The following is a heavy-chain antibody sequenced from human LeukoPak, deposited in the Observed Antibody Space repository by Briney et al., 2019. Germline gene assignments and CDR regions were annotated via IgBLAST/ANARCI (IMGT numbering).Heavy chain of an antibody. J-gene: IGHJ4*02. D-gene: IGHD2-21*02. Sequence: AGGSLRLSCAASGFTFSNHGMHWVRQAPGKGPEWVALIWYDGSNKFYGDSAKGRFTISRDNSKNTVYLQMNSLRAEDTGVYYCARDRLEAVTDDDYFDFWGQGTLVTVSS. V-gene: IGHV3-33*01. CDR3: ARDRLEAVTDDDYFDF. CDR2: IWYDGSNK. CDR1: GFTFSNHG.